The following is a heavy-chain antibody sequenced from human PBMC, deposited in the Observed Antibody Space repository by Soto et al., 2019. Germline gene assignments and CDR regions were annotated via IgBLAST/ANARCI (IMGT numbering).Heavy chain of an antibody. D-gene: IGHD3-10*01. CDR1: GYTFTNYG. J-gene: IGHJ5*02. V-gene: IGHV1-18*01. CDR2: INVYNGNT. CDR3: ARGVGSGSYYNQYNWFDR. Sequence: QVQLVQSGGEVKKPGASVKVSCKASGYTFTNYGISWVRQAPGQGLEWMGWINVYNGNTKYAQKVQGRVTMTTDTSTSTTDMELRSLRSDDTAVDCCARGVGSGSYYNQYNWFDRWGQGALVTVSS.